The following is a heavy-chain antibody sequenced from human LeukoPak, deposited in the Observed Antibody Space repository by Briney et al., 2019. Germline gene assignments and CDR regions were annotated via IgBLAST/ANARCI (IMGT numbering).Heavy chain of an antibody. CDR1: GYTFTSYD. CDR3: EIYTGYDSF. D-gene: IGHD5-12*01. CDR2: MSPHSGYT. V-gene: IGHV1-8*01. Sequence: ASVKVSCKASGYTFTSYDITWVRQATGQGLEWMGWMSPHSGYTGYAQTFQGRVTLTRNTSVSTAFMELSSLRSEDTAVYYCEIYTGYDSFWGQGTLVTVSS. J-gene: IGHJ4*02.